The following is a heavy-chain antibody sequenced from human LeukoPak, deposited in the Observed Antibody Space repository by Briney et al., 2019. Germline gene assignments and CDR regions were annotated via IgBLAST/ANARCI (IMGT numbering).Heavy chain of an antibody. V-gene: IGHV3-23*01. Sequence: PGGSLRLSCAASGFTLSSYSMSWVRQAPGKGLEWVSVISGSGGSTYYADSVKGRFTISRDNSKNTLFLQINSLRAKDTAVYYCAKIMMTFGTLDYWGQGTLVTVSS. J-gene: IGHJ4*02. CDR1: GFTLSSYS. D-gene: IGHD3-16*01. CDR2: ISGSGGST. CDR3: AKIMMTFGTLDY.